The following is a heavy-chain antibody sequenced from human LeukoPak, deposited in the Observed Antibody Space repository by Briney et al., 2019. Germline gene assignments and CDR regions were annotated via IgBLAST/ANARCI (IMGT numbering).Heavy chain of an antibody. CDR1: GHTLTEIS. V-gene: IGHV1-24*01. J-gene: IGHJ6*03. CDR2: VDPEDGET. Sequence: ASVKVSCKVSGHTLTEISMHWVRQAPGKGFEWMGGVDPEDGETIYAQKFQGRVTMTEDTSTDTAYMELSSLRSDDTAVYYCGVHSSPRGYYYYMDVWGKGTTVTVSS. CDR3: GVHSSPRGYYYYMDV. D-gene: IGHD6-13*01.